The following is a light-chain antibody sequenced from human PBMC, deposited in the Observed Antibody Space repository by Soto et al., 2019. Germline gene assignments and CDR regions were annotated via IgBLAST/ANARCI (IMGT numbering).Light chain of an antibody. J-gene: IGLJ2*01. Sequence: QSALTQPASVSGSPGQSITISCTGTSSDIGAYNFVSWYQQHPGKAPQLLIFDVSFRPSGVSDRFSGSKSGSTASLTISRLQSEDEADYYCSSYAGSSSVVFGGGTKVTVL. CDR3: SSYAGSSSVV. V-gene: IGLV2-14*03. CDR2: DVS. CDR1: SSDIGAYNF.